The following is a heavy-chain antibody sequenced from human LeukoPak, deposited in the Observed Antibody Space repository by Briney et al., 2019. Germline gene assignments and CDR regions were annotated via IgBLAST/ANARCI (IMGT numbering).Heavy chain of an antibody. CDR1: GGTFSSYA. D-gene: IGHD3-3*01. CDR2: IIPIFGTA. CDR3: ARFESDFWSGYHYYFDY. V-gene: IGHV1-69*13. J-gene: IGHJ4*02. Sequence: SVKVSCKASGGTFSSYAISWVRQTPGQGLEWMGGIIPIFGTANYAQKFQGRVTITADEFTSTAYMELSSLRSEDTAVYYCARFESDFWSGYHYYFDYWGQGTLVTVSS.